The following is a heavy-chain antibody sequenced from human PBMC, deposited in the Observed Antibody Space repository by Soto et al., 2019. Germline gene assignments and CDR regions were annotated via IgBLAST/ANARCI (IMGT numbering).Heavy chain of an antibody. CDR1: GFTFSSYS. Sequence: EVLLMESGGGLVKPGGSLRLSCAASGFTFSSYSMNWVRQAPGKGLEWVSSISSSSSYIYYADSVKGRFTISRDNAKNSLYLQMNSLRAEDTAVYYCARDMDYGDYLGYWGQGTLVTVSS. CDR2: ISSSSSYI. D-gene: IGHD4-17*01. V-gene: IGHV3-21*01. CDR3: ARDMDYGDYLGY. J-gene: IGHJ4*02.